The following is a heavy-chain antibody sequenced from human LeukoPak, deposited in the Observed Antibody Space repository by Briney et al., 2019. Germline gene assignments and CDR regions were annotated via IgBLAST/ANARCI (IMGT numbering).Heavy chain of an antibody. CDR2: IKQDGSEK. Sequence: GGSLRLSCAASGFTFSSYWMSWVRQAPGKGLEWVANIKQDGSEKYYVDSVKGRFTISRDNAKNSLYLQMNSLRAEDTAVYYCARVRVDITIFGVALDYWGQGTLVTVSS. J-gene: IGHJ4*02. D-gene: IGHD3-3*01. CDR1: GFTFSSYW. CDR3: ARVRVDITIFGVALDY. V-gene: IGHV3-7*01.